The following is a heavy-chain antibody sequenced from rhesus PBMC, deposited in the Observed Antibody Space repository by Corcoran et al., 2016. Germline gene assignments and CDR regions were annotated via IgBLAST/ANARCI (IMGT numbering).Heavy chain of an antibody. Sequence: QVQLQESGPGLVKPSETLSLTCVVSGGSISSNYWNWIRQPPGKGLEWIGRIYGGSGVPGNTPSLTSGVTFTTDPSKNEFSLKVSSVPAAHTAMYCCASAYGLDSWGQGVVATVPS. V-gene: IGHV4-147*01. CDR2: IYGGSGVP. CDR1: GGSISSNY. CDR3: ASAYGLDS. J-gene: IGHJ6*01.